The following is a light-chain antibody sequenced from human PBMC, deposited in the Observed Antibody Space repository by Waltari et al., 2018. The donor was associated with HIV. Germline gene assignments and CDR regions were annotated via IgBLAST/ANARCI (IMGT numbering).Light chain of an antibody. CDR3: QSYDTSLSGSGV. CDR2: GNS. CDR1: SSNIGAGYD. V-gene: IGLV1-40*01. J-gene: IGLJ2*01. Sequence: QSVLTQPPSVSGAPGQRVTLSCPGSSSNIGAGYDVHWYQQLPGTAPRVLIYGNSNRPSGVPDRFSGSKSGTSASLAITGLQAEDEADYYCQSYDTSLSGSGVFGGGTKLTVL.